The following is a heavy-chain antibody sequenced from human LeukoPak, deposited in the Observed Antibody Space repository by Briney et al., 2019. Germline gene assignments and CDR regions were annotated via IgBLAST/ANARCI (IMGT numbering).Heavy chain of an antibody. CDR3: ASRPADSTWYGVFDY. J-gene: IGHJ4*02. CDR2: VFYPGST. Sequence: SETLSLTCTVSGDSISSYYWSWIRQPPGKGLEWIGYVFYPGSTNYNPSLKSRVTMSLDTSRDQFSLRLTSVTAADTAIYYCASRPADSTWYGVFDYWSQGTLVTVSS. V-gene: IGHV4-59*01. D-gene: IGHD6-13*01. CDR1: GDSISSYY.